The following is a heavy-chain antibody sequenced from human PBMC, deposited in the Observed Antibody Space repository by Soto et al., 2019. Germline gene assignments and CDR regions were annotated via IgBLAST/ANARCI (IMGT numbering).Heavy chain of an antibody. CDR1: GYTFTSYG. D-gene: IGHD3-9*01. CDR2: ISAYNGNT. Sequence: QVQLVQSGAEVKKPGASMKVSCKASGYTFTSYGISWVRQAPGQGLEWMGWISAYNGNTNYAQKLQGRVTMTTDTSTSTAYMELRSLRSDDTAVYYCARGGEYYDILTGYYNPNAPFDYWGQGTLVTVSS. V-gene: IGHV1-18*01. J-gene: IGHJ4*02. CDR3: ARGGEYYDILTGYYNPNAPFDY.